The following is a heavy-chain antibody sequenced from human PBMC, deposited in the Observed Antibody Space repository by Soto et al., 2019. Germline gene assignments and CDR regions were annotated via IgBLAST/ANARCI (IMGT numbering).Heavy chain of an antibody. CDR2: IYYSGST. Sequence: PSETLSLTCTVSGGSISSYYWSWIRQPPGKGLEWIGYIYYSGSTNYNPSLKSRVTISVDTSKNQFSLKLSSVTAADTAVYYCARGTAAAGTIDYWGQGTLVTVSS. D-gene: IGHD6-13*01. CDR3: ARGTAAAGTIDY. CDR1: GGSISSYY. V-gene: IGHV4-59*01. J-gene: IGHJ4*02.